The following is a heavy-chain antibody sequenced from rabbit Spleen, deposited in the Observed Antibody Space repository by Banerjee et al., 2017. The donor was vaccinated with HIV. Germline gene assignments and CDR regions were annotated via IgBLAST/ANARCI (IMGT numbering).Heavy chain of an antibody. CDR2: IDLVFGVT. V-gene: IGHV1S7*01. Sequence: HLKESGGGLVQPGGSLKLSCTASGFTLSSYYMNWVRQAPGKGLEWIGYIDLVFGVTYYATWVNGRFTISSHNAQNTLYLELNSLTVADTATYFCVREAGYGGYGDANLWGQGTLVTVS. CDR3: VREAGYGGYGDANL. J-gene: IGHJ4*01. D-gene: IGHD6-1*01. CDR1: GFTLSSYY.